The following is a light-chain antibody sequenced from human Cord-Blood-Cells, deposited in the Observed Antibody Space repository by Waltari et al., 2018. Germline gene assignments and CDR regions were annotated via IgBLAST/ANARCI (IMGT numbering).Light chain of an antibody. CDR1: RRAVGGYNH. J-gene: IGLJ2*01. CDR3: SSYTSSSTVV. CDR2: DVS. V-gene: IGLV2-14*01. Sequence: QSALTQPASVSGSPGQSIPISCTGPRRAVGGYNHVPWYQQHPGKAPKLMISDVSNRSSVVSNRFSCSKSGNTASLTISGLQAEDEADYYCSSYTSSSTVVFGGGTKLTVL.